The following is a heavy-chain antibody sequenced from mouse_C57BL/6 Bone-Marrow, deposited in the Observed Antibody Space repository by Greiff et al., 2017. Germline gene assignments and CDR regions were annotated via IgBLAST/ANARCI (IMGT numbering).Heavy chain of an antibody. CDR3: ARMWNIGFAY. J-gene: IGHJ3*01. CDR2: IDPSDSYT. V-gene: IGHV1-69*01. Sequence: QVQLQQPGAELVMPGASVKLSCKASGYTFTSYWMHWVKQRPGQGLEWIGEIDPSDSYTNYNQKFKGKSTLTVDKSSSTAYMQLSSLTSEDSAVYYCARMWNIGFAYWGQGTLVTVSA. D-gene: IGHD1-3*01. CDR1: GYTFTSYW.